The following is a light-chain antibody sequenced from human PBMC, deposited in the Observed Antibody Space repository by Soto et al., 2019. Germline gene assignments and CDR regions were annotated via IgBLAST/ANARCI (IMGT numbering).Light chain of an antibody. V-gene: IGLV1-40*01. CDR1: SSNIGAGFD. CDR3: QSYDSGLSGLWV. CDR2: GNT. J-gene: IGLJ3*02. Sequence: QSVLTQPPSVSGVPGQRVAISCAGSSSNIGAGFDVHWYQQLPGTAPKLLIYGNTNRPSGVPDRFSGSKSGTSASLAITGLQAEDEADYYCQSYDSGLSGLWVFGGGTKLTVL.